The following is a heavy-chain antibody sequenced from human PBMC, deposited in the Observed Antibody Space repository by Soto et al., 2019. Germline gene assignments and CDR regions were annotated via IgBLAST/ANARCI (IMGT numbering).Heavy chain of an antibody. CDR1: GFSLSTSGVG. CDR2: IYWDDDK. J-gene: IGHJ4*02. D-gene: IGHD4-17*01. CDR3: ARGGSVTSFDY. Sequence: QITLKESGPTLVKPTQTLTLTCTFSGFSLSTSGVGVGWIRQPPGKALEWLALIYWDDDKRYSPSLKSRLTITPDTSTNQVVLTMTNMDPVDTATYFCARGGSVTSFDYWGQGTLVTVSS. V-gene: IGHV2-5*02.